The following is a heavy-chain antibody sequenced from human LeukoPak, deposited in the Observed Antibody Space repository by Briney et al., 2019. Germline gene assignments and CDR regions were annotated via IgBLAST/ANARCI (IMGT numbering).Heavy chain of an antibody. V-gene: IGHV1-69*04. CDR3: ARHITIFGVVITSTTLDQ. CDR1: GGTFSSYA. J-gene: IGHJ4*02. Sequence: ASVKVSCKISGGTFSSYAMSWVRQAPGQGLEWMGRIIPVLDMANYSQIFQDRVTITADKSTTTTYMELSSLGSEDTAVYYCARHITIFGVVITSTTLDQWGQGTLVTVSS. CDR2: IIPVLDMA. D-gene: IGHD3-3*01.